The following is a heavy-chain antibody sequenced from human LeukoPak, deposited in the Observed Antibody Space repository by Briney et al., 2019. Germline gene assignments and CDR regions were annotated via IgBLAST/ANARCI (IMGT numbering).Heavy chain of an antibody. J-gene: IGHJ4*02. CDR3: ARESLSYYGSGSYYPTDY. V-gene: IGHV1-18*01. CDR2: FITYNGNT. CDR1: GYTFTSYG. Sequence: ASVKVSCKASGYTFTSYGISWVRQAPGQGLEWMGWFITYNGNTNYAQKLQGRVTMTTDTSTSTAYMELRSLRSDDTAVYYCARESLSYYGSGSYYPTDYWGQGTLVTVSS. D-gene: IGHD3-10*01.